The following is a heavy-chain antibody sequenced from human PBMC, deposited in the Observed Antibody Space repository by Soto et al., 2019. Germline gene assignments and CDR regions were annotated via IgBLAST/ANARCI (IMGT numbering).Heavy chain of an antibody. CDR2: INDRESI. D-gene: IGHD3-9*01. CDR1: GGSFSGYY. CDR3: ARESHDILTGPPWVWYFDL. V-gene: IGHV4-34*01. J-gene: IGHJ2*01. Sequence: QVQLQQWGAGPLRPLETLSLTCGVSGGSFSGYYWAWIRQSPGKGLEWIGEINDRESINYNPSLKSRDSISVDTSKNHYSLNLRSVTAADTAVYYCARESHDILTGPPWVWYFDLWGRGTLVTVSS.